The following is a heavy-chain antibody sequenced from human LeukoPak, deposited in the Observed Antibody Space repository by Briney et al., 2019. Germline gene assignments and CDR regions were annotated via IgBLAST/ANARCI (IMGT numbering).Heavy chain of an antibody. J-gene: IGHJ4*02. CDR1: GFSLSTSGVG. D-gene: IGHD2-15*01. CDR3: ANRSRLILLGF. Sequence: SGPTLVIPTQTLRLTCTFSGFSLSTSGVGVGWIRQPPGKALEWLALIYRNDDKRYSPSLKGRLTITKDTSKNQVVLTMTNMEPVDTAIYYCANRSRLILLGFWGQGTLVTVSS. V-gene: IGHV2-5*01. CDR2: IYRNDDK.